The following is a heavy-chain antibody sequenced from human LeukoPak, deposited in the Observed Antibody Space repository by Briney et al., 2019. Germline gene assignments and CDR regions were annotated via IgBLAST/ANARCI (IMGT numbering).Heavy chain of an antibody. Sequence: GGSLRLSCAASGFSFSTYSMIWVRQAPGEGLECVSTVSGTSEYIYYPFSVRGRFTNSTDNAKNTVYLQMNSLRAEDTAVYYFVSFYETYWGRGTLVTVSS. V-gene: IGHV3-21*06. CDR1: GFSFSTYS. D-gene: IGHD2/OR15-2a*01. CDR2: VSGTSEYI. CDR3: VSFYETY. J-gene: IGHJ4*02.